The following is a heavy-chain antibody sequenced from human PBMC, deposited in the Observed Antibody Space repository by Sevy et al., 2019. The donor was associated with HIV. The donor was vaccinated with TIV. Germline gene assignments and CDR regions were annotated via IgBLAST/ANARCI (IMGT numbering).Heavy chain of an antibody. CDR2: VNSDGSST. Sequence: GGSLRLSCAASGFTFSSYWMHWVRQAPGKGPVWVSGVNSDGSSTNYADSVKGRFTMSRDSAKNTRYLQMNSRRAEDTAVYFCVAANTWQDYWGQGTLVTVSS. CDR3: VAANTWQDY. J-gene: IGHJ4*02. D-gene: IGHD2-15*01. CDR1: GFTFSSYW. V-gene: IGHV3-74*01.